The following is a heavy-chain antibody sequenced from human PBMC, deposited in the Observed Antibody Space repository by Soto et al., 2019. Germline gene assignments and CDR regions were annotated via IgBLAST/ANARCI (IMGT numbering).Heavy chain of an antibody. CDR3: ARGPYYYDSSAAFDY. J-gene: IGHJ4*02. D-gene: IGHD3-22*01. CDR1: GGSVSSGSYY. CDR2: IYYSGST. V-gene: IGHV4-61*01. Sequence: SETLSLPCTVSGGSVSSGSYYWSWIRQPPGKGLEWIGYIYYSGSTNYNPSLKSRVTISVDTSKNQFSLKLSSVTAADTAVYYCARGPYYYDSSAAFDYWGQGTLVTVSS.